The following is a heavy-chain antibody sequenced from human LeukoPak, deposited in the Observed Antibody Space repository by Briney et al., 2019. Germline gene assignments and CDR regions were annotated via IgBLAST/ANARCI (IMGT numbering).Heavy chain of an antibody. CDR2: INWNGGST. CDR1: GFTVSSNY. CDR3: ARVTGSSGWLGGYYFDY. D-gene: IGHD6-19*01. J-gene: IGHJ4*02. V-gene: IGHV3-20*04. Sequence: GGSLRLSCAASGFTVSSNYMSWVRQAPGKGLEWVSGINWNGGSTGYADSVKGRFTISRDNAKNSLYLQMNSLRAEDTALYYCARVTGSSGWLGGYYFDYWGQGTLVTVSS.